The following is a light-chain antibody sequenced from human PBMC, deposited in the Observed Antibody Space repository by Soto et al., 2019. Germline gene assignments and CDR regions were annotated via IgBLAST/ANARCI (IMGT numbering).Light chain of an antibody. Sequence: QSALSLPASVSGSPGQSITISCTGTSSDVGGFEYVSWYQHQPGKAPKLIIYDVTKRPSGVSNRFSGSKSGNTASLTISGIQAEDEGDYYCGSITRSSTSVFGTGTKVTVL. CDR1: SSDVGGFEY. V-gene: IGLV2-14*01. CDR3: GSITRSSTSV. J-gene: IGLJ1*01. CDR2: DVT.